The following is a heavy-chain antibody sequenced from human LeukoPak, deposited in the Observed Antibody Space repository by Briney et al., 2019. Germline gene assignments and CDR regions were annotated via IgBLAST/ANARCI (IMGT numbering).Heavy chain of an antibody. Sequence: GRSLRPSCAASAFTFSSYSINWDRQAAGDGLEWVSSISSSSSYIYYADSVKGRFTISRGNAKNSLYLQMNSLRAEDTAVYYCARDYSGCSWGQGTLVTVSS. CDR1: AFTFSSYS. CDR3: ARDYSGCS. J-gene: IGHJ5*02. CDR2: ISSSSSYI. V-gene: IGHV3-21*01. D-gene: IGHD6-19*01.